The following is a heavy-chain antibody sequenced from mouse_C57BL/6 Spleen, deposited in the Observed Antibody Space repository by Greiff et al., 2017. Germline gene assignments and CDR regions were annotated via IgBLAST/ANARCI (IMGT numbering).Heavy chain of an antibody. D-gene: IGHD2-4*01. CDR1: GYAFSSSW. CDR3: ASIYDYDAYFDY. J-gene: IGHJ2*01. V-gene: IGHV1-82*01. CDR2: IYPGDGDT. Sequence: VQLQESGPELVKPGASVKISCKASGYAFSSSWMNWVKQRPGKGLEWIGRIYPGDGDTNYNGKFKGKATLTADKSSSTAYMRLSSLTSEDSAVYFCASIYDYDAYFDYWGQGTTLTVSS.